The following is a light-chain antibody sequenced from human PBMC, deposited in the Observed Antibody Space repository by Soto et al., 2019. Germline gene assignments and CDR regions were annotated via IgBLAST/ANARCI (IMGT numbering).Light chain of an antibody. CDR2: GAS. Sequence: EIVLTQSPGTLSLSPGERATLTCRASQSVSSSYVAWYQQKPGQAPRVLIYGASSRATGIPDRFSGSGAGTDFTLTISRLEPEDFAVYYCQQYGSSPQTFGQGTKV. V-gene: IGKV3-20*01. CDR3: QQYGSSPQT. J-gene: IGKJ1*01. CDR1: QSVSSSY.